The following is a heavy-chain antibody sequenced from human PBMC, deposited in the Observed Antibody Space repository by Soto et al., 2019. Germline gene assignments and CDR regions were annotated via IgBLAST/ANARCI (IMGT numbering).Heavy chain of an antibody. J-gene: IGHJ4*02. CDR3: ARHVGNYGDWDFEF. CDR2: IIXPGRT. Sequence: TXSLTGTVSGGSANSEKHYWVWIRQPPGKGMEWISSIIXPGRTXYTPYLKSRVTXAVATSKXXLSLVLSSVTVADKAVYYCARHVGNYGDWDFEFWGPGNLVTVYS. D-gene: IGHD3-10*01. CDR1: GGSANSEKHY. V-gene: IGHV4-39*01.